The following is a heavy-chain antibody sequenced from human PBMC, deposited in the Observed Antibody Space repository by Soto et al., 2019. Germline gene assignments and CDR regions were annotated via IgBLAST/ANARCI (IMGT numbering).Heavy chain of an antibody. CDR3: KRHVVEATDDRPLDY. Sequence: PSDTLSLTCTVSGVSTSNYFWIWILQPPGKGLEWIGYIYDIKSTNYNPSLKSRVTMSVDTYTNQFSLKLMSVTAADTAIYYCKRHVVEATDDRPLDYWGQRDLITVSS. J-gene: IGHJ4*01. CDR1: GVSTSNYF. V-gene: IGHV4-59*08. CDR2: IYDIKST. D-gene: IGHD2-21*01.